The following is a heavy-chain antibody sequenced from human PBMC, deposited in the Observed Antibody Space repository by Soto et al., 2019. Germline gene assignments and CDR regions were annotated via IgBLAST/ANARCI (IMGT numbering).Heavy chain of an antibody. V-gene: IGHV1-69*13. D-gene: IGHD5-18*01. Sequence: SVKVSCKASGGTFSSYAISWVRQAPGQGLEWMGGIIPIFGTANYAQKFQGRVTITADESTSTAYMELSSLRSEDTAVYYCARERGYSYGLFDYWGQGTLVTVSS. CDR3: ARERGYSYGLFDY. CDR2: IIPIFGTA. CDR1: GGTFSSYA. J-gene: IGHJ4*02.